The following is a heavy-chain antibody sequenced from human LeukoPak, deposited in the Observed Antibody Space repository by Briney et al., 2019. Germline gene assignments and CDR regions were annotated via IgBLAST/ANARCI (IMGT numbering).Heavy chain of an antibody. J-gene: IGHJ5*02. V-gene: IGHV4-59*01. Sequence: SETLSLTCTVSGGSISNKYWSWIRQPPGKGLEWIGYIYYSGNTNYNPSLKSRVTISVDTSKNQFSLKLSSVTAADTAVYYCARDSGWQGDWFDPWGQGTLVTVSS. CDR1: GGSISNKY. CDR3: ARDSGWQGDWFDP. CDR2: IYYSGNT. D-gene: IGHD6-19*01.